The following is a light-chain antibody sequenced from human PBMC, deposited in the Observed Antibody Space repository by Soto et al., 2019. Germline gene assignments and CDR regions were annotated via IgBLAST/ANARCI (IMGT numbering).Light chain of an antibody. CDR2: AAS. J-gene: IGKJ1*01. V-gene: IGKV1-8*01. CDR3: QQYYSYPPT. CDR1: QGISIY. Sequence: AIRMTQSPSSFSASTGDRVTITCRASQGISIYLAWYQQKPGKAPKLLIYAASTLQSGVPSRFSGSGSGTDFTLTISCLQSEDFATYYCQQYYSYPPTCGQGTKGDIK.